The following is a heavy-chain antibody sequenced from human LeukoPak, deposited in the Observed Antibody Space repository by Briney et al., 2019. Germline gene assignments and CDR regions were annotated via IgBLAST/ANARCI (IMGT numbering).Heavy chain of an antibody. D-gene: IGHD4-17*01. J-gene: IGHJ4*02. CDR3: ARGSYGDYYFDY. V-gene: IGHV3-48*01. CDR1: GFTFTTYS. CDR2: ISSSSSIV. Sequence: GGSLRLSCAASGFTFTTYSINWVRQAPGKGLEWVSYISSSSSIVYYADSVKGRFTISRDNAKSSLYLQMNCLTAEDSAVYYCARGSYGDYYFDYWGQGTLVTVSS.